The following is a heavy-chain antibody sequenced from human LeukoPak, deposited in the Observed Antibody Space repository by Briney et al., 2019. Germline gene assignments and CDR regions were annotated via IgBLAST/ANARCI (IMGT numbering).Heavy chain of an antibody. CDR2: SGST. CDR3: ARGEARYCSSTSCTKGVDI. V-gene: IGHV4-39*01. J-gene: IGHJ3*02. D-gene: IGHD2-2*01. Sequence: SGSTYYNPSLKSRVTISVDTSKNQFSLKLSSVTAADTAVYYCARGEARYCSSTSCTKGVDIWGQGTMVTVSS.